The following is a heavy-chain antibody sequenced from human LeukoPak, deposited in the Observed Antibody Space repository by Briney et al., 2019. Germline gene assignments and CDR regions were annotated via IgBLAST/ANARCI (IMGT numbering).Heavy chain of an antibody. CDR1: GGSLSIYY. J-gene: IGHJ5*02. CDR2: FYYGGNT. V-gene: IGHV4-59*01. CDR3: ALDVVSTWFDP. D-gene: IGHD2-2*01. Sequence: TSETLSLTCTGSGGSLSIYYWSWLRQRPGKGLEWVGFFYYGGNTYYNSSLKSLVTISVDMSKSQFSLKLSSVTAADTAVYYCALDVVSTWFDPCGQGTLVTVSS.